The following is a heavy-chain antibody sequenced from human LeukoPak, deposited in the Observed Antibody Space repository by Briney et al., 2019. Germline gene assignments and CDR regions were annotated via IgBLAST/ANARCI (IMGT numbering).Heavy chain of an antibody. CDR2: ISSSSSFI. Sequence: PGGSLRLSCAASGFTFSSYSMNWVRQAPGKGLEWVSSISSSSSFIYYADSVKGRFTISRDNAKNSLYLLMNSLRAEDTAVYYCSRDKGGTGTTLDPWGQGTLVTVSS. J-gene: IGHJ5*02. CDR3: SRDKGGTGTTLDP. V-gene: IGHV3-21*01. D-gene: IGHD1-7*01. CDR1: GFTFSSYS.